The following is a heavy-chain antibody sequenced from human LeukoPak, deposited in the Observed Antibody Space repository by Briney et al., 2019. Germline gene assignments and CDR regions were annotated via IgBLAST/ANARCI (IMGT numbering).Heavy chain of an antibody. V-gene: IGHV3-74*01. J-gene: IGHJ4*02. Sequence: GGSLRLSCATSGFTFTSYWMHWVRRAPGKGLVWVSRINPDGSGPIYADSVKGRFTISRDNAKNTLYLQMNSLRDEDTAVYYCARPTTTLEYWGQGTLVTVSS. CDR1: GFTFTSYW. CDR2: INPDGSGP. D-gene: IGHD1-7*01. CDR3: ARPTTTLEY.